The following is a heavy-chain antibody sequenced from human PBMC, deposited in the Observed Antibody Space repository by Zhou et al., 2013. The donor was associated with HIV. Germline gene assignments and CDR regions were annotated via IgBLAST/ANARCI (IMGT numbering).Heavy chain of an antibody. J-gene: IGHJ6*04. CDR3: ARSKYSSIWSIGRQVFHYYGLDV. D-gene: IGHD2-2*01. V-gene: IGHV1-69*05. Sequence: QVQLVQSGAEVKKPGSSVRVSCKASGYSFSNHAVNWVRQAPGLGLEWMGGYIPMFRRTTYAQKFQGRVTISSDESTSIASMDLNSLTSEDTAIYFCARSKYSSIWSIGRQVFHYYGLDVWDKGTAVTVSS. CDR1: GYSFSNHA. CDR2: YIPMFRRT.